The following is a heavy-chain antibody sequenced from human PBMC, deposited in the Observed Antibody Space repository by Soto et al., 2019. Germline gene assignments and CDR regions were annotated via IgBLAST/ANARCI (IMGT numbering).Heavy chain of an antibody. CDR2: ISYDGSNK. V-gene: IGHV3-30-3*01. Sequence: GGSLRLSCAASGFTFSSYAMHWVRQAPGKGLEWVAVISYDGSNKYYADSVKGRFTISRDNSKNTLYLQMNSLRAEDTAVYYCARDLLVGSGSYYITSENYGMDVWGQGTTVTVSS. J-gene: IGHJ6*02. CDR1: GFTFSSYA. CDR3: ARDLLVGSGSYYITSENYGMDV. D-gene: IGHD3-10*01.